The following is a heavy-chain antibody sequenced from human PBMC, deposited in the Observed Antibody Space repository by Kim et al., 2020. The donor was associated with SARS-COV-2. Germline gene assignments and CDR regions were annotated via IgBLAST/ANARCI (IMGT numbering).Heavy chain of an antibody. CDR3: ARGGYSSGCYDY. V-gene: IGHV3-74*01. CDR2: IHGDGSST. Sequence: GGSLRLSCAASGFTFSSSWMHWVRQGPGKGLVWVSRIHGDGSSTTYADSVKGRFTISRDNAKNTLYLQMNSLRAEDTAIYYCARGGYSSGCYDYWGQGTLVTVSS. CDR1: GFTFSSSW. D-gene: IGHD6-19*01. J-gene: IGHJ4*02.